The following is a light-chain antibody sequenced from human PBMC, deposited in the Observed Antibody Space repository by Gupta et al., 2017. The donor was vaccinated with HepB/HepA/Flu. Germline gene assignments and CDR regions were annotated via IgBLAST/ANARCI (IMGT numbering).Light chain of an antibody. V-gene: IGLV3-19*01. J-gene: IGLJ1*01. CDR1: SLRTYY. CDR3: SSRDSSGKYLI. CDR2: NKE. Sequence: SSELTQDPAVSVALGHTVSITCKGDSLRTYYASWYQQKPGRAPILVIYNKENRPSEIPDRFSGSSSGNTASLTITGAQAEDEADYHCSSRDSSGKYLIFGTGTTVSVL.